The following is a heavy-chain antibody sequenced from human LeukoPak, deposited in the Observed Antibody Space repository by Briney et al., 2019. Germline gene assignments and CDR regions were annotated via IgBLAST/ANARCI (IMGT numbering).Heavy chain of an antibody. CDR2: ISAYNGNT. D-gene: IGHD2-15*01. V-gene: IGHV1-18*01. CDR3: ARDIYCSGGSCYFGYYDY. Sequence: ASVKVSCKASGYTFTSYGISWVRQAPGQGLEWMGWISAYNGNTNYAQKLQGRVTMTTDTSTSTAYMELRSLRSDDTAVYYCARDIYCSGGSCYFGYYDYWGQGTLVTVSS. CDR1: GYTFTSYG. J-gene: IGHJ4*02.